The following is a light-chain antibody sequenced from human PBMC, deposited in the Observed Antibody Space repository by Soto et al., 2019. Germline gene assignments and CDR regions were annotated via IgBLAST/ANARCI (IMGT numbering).Light chain of an antibody. CDR1: SSDIGGYNY. V-gene: IGLV2-14*01. CDR2: EVS. CDR3: SSYTTGSTVA. J-gene: IGLJ2*01. Sequence: QSALTQSASVSGSPGQSITISCTGTSSDIGGYNYDSWYQQHPDKAPKLMIFEVSNRPSGVSNRFSGSKSGNTASLTISGLLPEDEADYYCSSYTTGSTVAFGGGTKVTVL.